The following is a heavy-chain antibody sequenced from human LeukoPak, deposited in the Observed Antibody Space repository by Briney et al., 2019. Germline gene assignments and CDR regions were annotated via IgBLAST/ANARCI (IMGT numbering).Heavy chain of an antibody. CDR1: GGSISSGGYY. D-gene: IGHD3-9*01. V-gene: IGHV4-30-2*01. CDR2: IYHSGSP. CDR3: ARSDYDNSTVPSWAFDI. J-gene: IGHJ3*02. Sequence: SQTLSLTCAVSGGSISSGGYYWSWIRQPPGKGLEWIGYIYHSGSPYYNPSLKSRVTISVDRSKNQFSLKLSSFTAADTAVYYCARSDYDNSTVPSWAFDIWGQGTMVTVSS.